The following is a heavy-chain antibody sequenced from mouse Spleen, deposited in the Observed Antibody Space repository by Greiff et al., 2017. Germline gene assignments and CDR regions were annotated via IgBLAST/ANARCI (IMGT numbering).Heavy chain of an antibody. D-gene: IGHD2-1*01. V-gene: IGHV1-15*01. CDR3: TTGYDGNYGTY. Sequence: VQLQQSGAELVRPGASVTLSCKASGYTFTDYEMHWVKQTPVHGLEWIGAIDPETGGTAYTQKFKGKAILTADKSSSTDYMALRSLTTEDSAVDYYTTGYDGNYGTYWGQGTLVTVSA. J-gene: IGHJ3*01. CDR2: IDPETGGT. CDR1: GYTFTDYE.